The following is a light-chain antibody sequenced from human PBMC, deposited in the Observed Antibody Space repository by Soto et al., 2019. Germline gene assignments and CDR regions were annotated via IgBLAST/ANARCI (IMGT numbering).Light chain of an antibody. CDR2: TAS. CDR1: QDITNS. CDR3: QEYNSAPFT. V-gene: IGKV1-27*01. Sequence: DIQMTQSPSSLSASVGDIVTITCRASQDITNSLAWYQQKPGKVPKLLIYTASTLQSGVPSRFSGSGSGTEFTLTILNLQPEDVATYYCQEYNSAPFTFGPGTKVDIK. J-gene: IGKJ3*01.